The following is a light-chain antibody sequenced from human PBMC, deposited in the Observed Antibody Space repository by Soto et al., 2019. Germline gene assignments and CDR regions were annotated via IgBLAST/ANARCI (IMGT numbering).Light chain of an antibody. V-gene: IGKV1-33*01. J-gene: IGKJ2*01. Sequence: DIQMTQSPASLSASVGDRVTITCQASQAIRNYLNWYQQKEGKAPKLLIYDTSEVQTGVPSRFSGSRSGTDFTFTISSLQPEDIGTYYCQQHDKLVSLGQGTKVEIK. CDR3: QQHDKLVS. CDR1: QAIRNY. CDR2: DTS.